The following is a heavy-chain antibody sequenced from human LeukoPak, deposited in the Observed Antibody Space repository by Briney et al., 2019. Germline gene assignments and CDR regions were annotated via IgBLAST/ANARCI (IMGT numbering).Heavy chain of an antibody. J-gene: IGHJ4*02. Sequence: GGSLRLSCSASGFTFKSYAMHWVRQAPGKGLEWVANIKQDGSEKYYVDSVKGRFTISGDNAKNSLYLQMNSLRAEDTALYYCARGGRITDYWGQGTLVTVSS. D-gene: IGHD3-16*01. CDR3: ARGGRITDY. CDR1: GFTFKSYA. CDR2: IKQDGSEK. V-gene: IGHV3-7*03.